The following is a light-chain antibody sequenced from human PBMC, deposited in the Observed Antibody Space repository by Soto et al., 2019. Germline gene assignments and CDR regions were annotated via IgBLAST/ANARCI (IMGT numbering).Light chain of an antibody. CDR3: CSYSRSSPHWV. CDR1: SSDVGGYDY. Sequence: QSVLTQPRSVSGSPGQSVTISCTGTSSDVGGYDYVSWYQHHPGKAPKLMIYDVDKRPSGVPGRFSGSKSGNTASLTISGLQAEDEADYYCCSYSRSSPHWVFGGGTKVTVL. CDR2: DVD. V-gene: IGLV2-11*01. J-gene: IGLJ3*02.